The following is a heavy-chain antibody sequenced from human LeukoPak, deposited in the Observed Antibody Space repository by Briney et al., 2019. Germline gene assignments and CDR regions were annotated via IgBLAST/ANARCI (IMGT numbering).Heavy chain of an antibody. V-gene: IGHV3-30*18. Sequence: PGGSLRLSCAASGFTFSSYGMHWVRQAPGKGLEWVAVISYDGSIKYYADSVKGRFTISRDNSKNTLYLQMNSLRAEDTAVYYCAKDGIVGAARGAFDIWGQGTMVTVSS. CDR1: GFTFSSYG. CDR2: ISYDGSIK. J-gene: IGHJ3*02. D-gene: IGHD1-26*01. CDR3: AKDGIVGAARGAFDI.